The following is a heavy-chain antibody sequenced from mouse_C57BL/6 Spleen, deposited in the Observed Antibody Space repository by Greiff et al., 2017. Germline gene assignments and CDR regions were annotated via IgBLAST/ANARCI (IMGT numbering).Heavy chain of an antibody. CDR2: INPNNGGT. V-gene: IGHV1-18*01. CDR3: ARAGEGYFDV. Sequence: EVQLQESGPELVKPGASVKIPCKASGYTFTDYNMDWVKQSHGKSLEWIGDINPNNGGTIYNQKFKGKATLTVDKSSSTAYMELRSLTSEDTAVYYCARAGEGYFDVWGTGTTVTVSS. CDR1: GYTFTDYN. J-gene: IGHJ1*03.